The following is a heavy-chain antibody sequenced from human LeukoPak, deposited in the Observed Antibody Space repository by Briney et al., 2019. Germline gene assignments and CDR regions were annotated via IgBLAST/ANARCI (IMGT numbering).Heavy chain of an antibody. CDR2: ISSSSSYI. D-gene: IGHD1-1*01. CDR1: GFTFSSYS. V-gene: IGHV3-21*01. J-gene: IGHJ6*02. Sequence: GGPLRLSCAASGFTFSSYSMNWVRQAPGKGLEWVSSISSSSSYIYYADSVKGRFTISRDNAKNSLYLQTNSLRAEDTAVYYCARSGQLERRRFYGMDVWGQGTTVTVSS. CDR3: ARSGQLERRRFYGMDV.